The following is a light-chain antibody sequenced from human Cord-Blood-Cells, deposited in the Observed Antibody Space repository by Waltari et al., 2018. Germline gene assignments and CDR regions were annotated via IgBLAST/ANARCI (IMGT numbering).Light chain of an antibody. Sequence: QSALTQPASVSGSPGQSITISCTGTSSDVGGYNYVSWYQQHPGKAPKLMIYEVSNRPSGVSNRFSGSKSGNTASLTISGLQAEDEADDYCSSYTSSSTVFGGGTKLTVL. CDR3: SSYTSSSTV. V-gene: IGLV2-14*01. J-gene: IGLJ3*02. CDR1: SSDVGGYNY. CDR2: EVS.